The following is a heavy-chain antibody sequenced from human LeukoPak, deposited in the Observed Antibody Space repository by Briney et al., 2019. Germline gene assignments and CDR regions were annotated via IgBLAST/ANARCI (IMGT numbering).Heavy chain of an antibody. CDR1: GFTVSSNY. J-gene: IGHJ4*02. D-gene: IGHD5-12*01. CDR3: AREGSSGYDAYFDY. CDR2: IYYSGNT. V-gene: IGHV4-59*05. Sequence: GSLRLSCAASGFTVSSNYMSWVRQPPGKGLEWIGSIYYSGNTYYNASLKSRVTISVDTSKNQFSLKVTSVTAADTAVYYCAREGSSGYDAYFDYWGQGTLVTVSS.